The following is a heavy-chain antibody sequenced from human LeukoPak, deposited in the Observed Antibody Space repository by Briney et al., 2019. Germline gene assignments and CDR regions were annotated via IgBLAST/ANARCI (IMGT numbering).Heavy chain of an antibody. D-gene: IGHD2-2*01. Sequence: GGSLRLYCAASGFTFSSYAMSWVRQAPGKGLEWVSAISGSGGSTYYADSVKGRFTISRDNSKNTLYLQMNSLRAEDTAVYYCAKDEEGPGPVPAAGDYWGQGTLVTVSS. CDR1: GFTFSSYA. CDR2: ISGSGGST. J-gene: IGHJ4*02. V-gene: IGHV3-23*01. CDR3: AKDEEGPGPVPAAGDY.